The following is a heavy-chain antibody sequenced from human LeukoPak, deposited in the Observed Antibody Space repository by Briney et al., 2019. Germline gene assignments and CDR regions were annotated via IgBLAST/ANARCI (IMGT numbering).Heavy chain of an antibody. Sequence: GGSLRLSCAASGFTFSSYGMHWVRQAPGKGLEWVAVISYDGSNKYCADSVKGRFTISRDNSKNTLYLQMNSLRAEDTAVYYCAKFYYYGSGSYYNTFDYWGQGTLVTVSS. CDR2: ISYDGSNK. D-gene: IGHD3-10*01. V-gene: IGHV3-30*18. CDR1: GFTFSSYG. CDR3: AKFYYYGSGSYYNTFDY. J-gene: IGHJ4*02.